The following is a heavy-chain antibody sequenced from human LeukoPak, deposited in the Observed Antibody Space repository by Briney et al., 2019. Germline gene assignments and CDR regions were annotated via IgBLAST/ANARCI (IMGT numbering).Heavy chain of an antibody. CDR2: IYYSGST. CDR1: GGSFSSYY. J-gene: IGHJ4*02. Sequence: PETLSLTCTVSGGSFSSYYWSWIRQPPGKGLEWMGYIYYSGSTNYNPSLRRRVTISVDTSKNQCSLKLSSVTAADTAVYYCARDRGFYFDYWGQGTLVTVSS. CDR3: ARDRGFYFDY. V-gene: IGHV4-59*01. D-gene: IGHD5-24*01.